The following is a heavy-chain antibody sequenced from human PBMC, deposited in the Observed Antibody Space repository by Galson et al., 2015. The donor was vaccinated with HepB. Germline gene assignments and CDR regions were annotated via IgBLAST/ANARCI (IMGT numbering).Heavy chain of an antibody. CDR3: ARDYCSSTSCYDHTHYYGMDV. CDR2: ISSSSSYI. D-gene: IGHD2-2*01. Sequence: SLRLSCAASGFTFSSYSMNWVRQAPGKGLEWVSSISSSSSYIYYADSVKGRFTISRDNAKNSLYLQMNSLRAEDTAVCYCARDYCSSTSCYDHTHYYGMDVWGQGTTVTVSS. CDR1: GFTFSSYS. J-gene: IGHJ6*02. V-gene: IGHV3-21*01.